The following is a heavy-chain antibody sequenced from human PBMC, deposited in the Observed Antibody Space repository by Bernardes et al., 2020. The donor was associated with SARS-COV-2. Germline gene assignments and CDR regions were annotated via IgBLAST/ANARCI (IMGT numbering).Heavy chain of an antibody. Sequence: GGSLRLSCAASGFPFSSHSMNWVRLAPGKGLEWVASISSSSTFIYYADSVKGRFTMSRDNAKNSMYLQMNSLRAEDTAVYYCARDPNWYSSDQTRFDWWGQGTVVTVSS. CDR2: ISSSSTFI. CDR1: GFPFSSHS. J-gene: IGHJ4*02. CDR3: ARDPNWYSSDQTRFDW. V-gene: IGHV3-21*01. D-gene: IGHD6-19*01.